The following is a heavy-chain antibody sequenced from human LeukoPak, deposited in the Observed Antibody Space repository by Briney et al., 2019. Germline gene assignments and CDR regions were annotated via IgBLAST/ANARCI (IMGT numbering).Heavy chain of an antibody. CDR1: GITLSNYW. CDR2: INYEGSTT. D-gene: IGHD4-23*01. Sequence: GGSLRLSCAASGITLSNYWMHWVRQVPGKGLVWVSRINYEGSTTSYADSVKGRFTISRDNAKNTLYLQMNSLRAEDTSVYYCATSSYGGNFGLFDYWGQGILVTVTS. J-gene: IGHJ4*02. CDR3: ATSSYGGNFGLFDY. V-gene: IGHV3-74*01.